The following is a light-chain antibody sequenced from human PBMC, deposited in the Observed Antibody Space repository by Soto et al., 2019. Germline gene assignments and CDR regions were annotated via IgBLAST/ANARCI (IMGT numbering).Light chain of an antibody. V-gene: IGKV3-15*01. Sequence: EIVMTQSPATLSVSPGERATLSCRASQSVSSNLAWYQQKPGQAPRLLIYGASTRATGIPARFSGSGSGTEFTLTICCLRCVGFAVFLCWQFIDWLGWAFGQGTKVEIK. CDR1: QSVSSN. J-gene: IGKJ1*01. CDR3: WQFIDWLGWA. CDR2: GAS.